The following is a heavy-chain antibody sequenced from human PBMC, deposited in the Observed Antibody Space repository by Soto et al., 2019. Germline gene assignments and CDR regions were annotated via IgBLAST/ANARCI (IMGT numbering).Heavy chain of an antibody. CDR1: GGSIISSSYY. V-gene: IGHV4-39*01. D-gene: IGHD3-22*01. Sequence: SEILSLTCTVSGGSIISSSYYWGWIRQPPGKGLEWIGSIYYSGSTYYNPSLKSRVTISVDTSKNQFSLKLSSVTAADTAVYYCARTYIAKYYYDSSGYYSYYYYGMDVWGQGTTVTVSS. J-gene: IGHJ6*02. CDR3: ARTYIAKYYYDSSGYYSYYYYGMDV. CDR2: IYYSGST.